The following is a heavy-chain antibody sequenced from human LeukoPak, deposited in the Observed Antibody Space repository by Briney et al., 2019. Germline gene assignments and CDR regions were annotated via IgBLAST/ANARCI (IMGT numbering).Heavy chain of an antibody. CDR3: ARDLGSSSVSMGY. Sequence: ASVKVSCKPSGYTFTGYYMHWVRRAPGQGLEWMGWINPNSGGTNYALKFQGRVTLTRDTSISTAFMELSSLRSDDTAIYYCARDLGSSSVSMGYWGQGTLVTVSS. D-gene: IGHD6-13*01. V-gene: IGHV1-2*02. CDR2: INPNSGGT. J-gene: IGHJ4*02. CDR1: GYTFTGYY.